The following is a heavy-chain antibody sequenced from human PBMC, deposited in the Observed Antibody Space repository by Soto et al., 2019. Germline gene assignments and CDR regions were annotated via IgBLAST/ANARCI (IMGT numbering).Heavy chain of an antibody. Sequence: QVQLVESGGGVVQPGGSLRLSCAASGFTFRNYAMHWVRQAPGKGLECLAVIAYDGSNAFYRDSVKGRFTISRDNSKNSLYLHLNSLRSEDTGVYYCARGDREDILVVVGARPREYGIDMWGQGTTVTVSS. D-gene: IGHD2-15*01. J-gene: IGHJ6*02. CDR2: IAYDGSNA. CDR1: GFTFRNYA. CDR3: ARGDREDILVVVGARPREYGIDM. V-gene: IGHV3-30-3*01.